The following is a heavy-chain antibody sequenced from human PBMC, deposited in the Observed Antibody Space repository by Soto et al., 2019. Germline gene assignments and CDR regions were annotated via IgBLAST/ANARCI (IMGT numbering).Heavy chain of an antibody. CDR1: GGSISSGDYY. CDR2: IYYSGST. Sequence: QVQLQESGPGLVKPSQTLSLTCTVSGGSISSGDYYWSWIRQPPGKGLEWIGYIYYSGSTYYNPSLKSRLTISVDPSKNQFSLKLSSVTAADTAVYYCARVAVNIVAREYYFDYWGQGTLVTVSS. D-gene: IGHD5-12*01. V-gene: IGHV4-30-4*01. J-gene: IGHJ4*02. CDR3: ARVAVNIVAREYYFDY.